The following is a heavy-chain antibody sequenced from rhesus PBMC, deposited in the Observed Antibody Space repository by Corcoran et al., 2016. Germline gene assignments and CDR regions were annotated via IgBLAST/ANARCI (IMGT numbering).Heavy chain of an antibody. CDR2: IYGSSWST. D-gene: IGHD4-23*01. V-gene: IGHV4-160*01. Sequence: QVQLQESGPGLVKPSETLSLTCAVSGGSISSNYWSWLRQPPGKGLEWIGYIYGSSWSTYYNPSLKSRVTISTDTAKIQFSLKLSSVTAADTAVYYCARVARYSTLLDSWGQGVVVTVSS. CDR1: GGSISSNY. CDR3: ARVARYSTLLDS. J-gene: IGHJ6*01.